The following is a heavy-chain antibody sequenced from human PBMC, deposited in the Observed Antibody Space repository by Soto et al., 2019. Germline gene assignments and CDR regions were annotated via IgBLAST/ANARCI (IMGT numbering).Heavy chain of an antibody. J-gene: IGHJ5*02. CDR3: AGHYSSGSRNWFDP. D-gene: IGHD6-19*01. V-gene: IGHV4-39*01. Sequence: TSETLSLTCSVSGGSINSSSYFWGWVRQPPGKGLEWIGSIYYSGSTYYNPSLRSRVTISVDTSKNQFSLKLSSVPAADPAVFYCAGHYSSGSRNWFDPWGQGTLVTVSS. CDR2: IYYSGST. CDR1: GGSINSSSYF.